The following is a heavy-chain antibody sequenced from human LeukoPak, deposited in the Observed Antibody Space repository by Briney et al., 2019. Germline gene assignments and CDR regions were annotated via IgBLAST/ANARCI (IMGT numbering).Heavy chain of an antibody. CDR3: ARVPYYYGSSGNYYFDY. CDR1: GFTFSNYA. V-gene: IGHV3-30*04. D-gene: IGHD3-22*01. J-gene: IGHJ4*02. Sequence: PGGSLRLSCAASGFTFSNYAMHWVRQAPGKGLEWVSVISYDGSNKYYADSVKGRFTISRDNSKNTLSLQMNSLRAEDTAMYYCARVPYYYGSSGNYYFDYWGQGILVTVSS. CDR2: ISYDGSNK.